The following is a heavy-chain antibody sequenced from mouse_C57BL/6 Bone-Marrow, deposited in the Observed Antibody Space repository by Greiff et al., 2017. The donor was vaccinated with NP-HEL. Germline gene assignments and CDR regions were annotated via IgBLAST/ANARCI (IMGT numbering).Heavy chain of an antibody. V-gene: IGHV1-69*01. J-gene: IGHJ2*01. CDR1: GYTFTSYW. CDR3: ARSCFFDY. CDR2: IDPSDSYT. Sequence: QVQLQQPGAELVMPGASVKLSCKASGYTFTSYWMHWVKQRPGQGLEWIGEIDPSDSYTNYNQKFKGKSTLTVDKSSSTAYMRLSSLTSEDSAVYYCARSCFFDYWGQGTTLTVSS.